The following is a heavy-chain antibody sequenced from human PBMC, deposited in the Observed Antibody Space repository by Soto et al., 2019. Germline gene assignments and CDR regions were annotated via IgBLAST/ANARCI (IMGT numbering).Heavy chain of an antibody. CDR2: INNDGSST. J-gene: IGHJ4*02. D-gene: IGHD3-22*01. V-gene: IGHV3-74*01. CDR3: ARDGEYYYDSSGYFANDY. CDR1: GLTFSSYW. Sequence: GGSLRLSCAASGLTFSSYWMHWVRQAPGKGLVWVSHINNDGSSTTYADSVKGRFTISRDNSKNTLYLQMNSLRAEDTAVYYCARDGEYYYDSSGYFANDYWGQGTLVTVSS.